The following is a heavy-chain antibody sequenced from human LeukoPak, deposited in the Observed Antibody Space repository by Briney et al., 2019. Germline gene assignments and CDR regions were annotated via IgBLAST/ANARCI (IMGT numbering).Heavy chain of an antibody. CDR3: ASSGRYDFWSGYYYYGMDV. Sequence: GASVKVSCKVSGYTLTELSMHWVRQAPGKGLEWMGGLDPEDGETIYAQKFQGRVTMTEDTSTDTAYMELSSLRSEDTAVYYCASSGRYDFWSGYYYYGMDVWGQGTTVTVSS. V-gene: IGHV1-24*01. CDR2: LDPEDGET. D-gene: IGHD3-3*01. CDR1: GYTLTELS. J-gene: IGHJ6*02.